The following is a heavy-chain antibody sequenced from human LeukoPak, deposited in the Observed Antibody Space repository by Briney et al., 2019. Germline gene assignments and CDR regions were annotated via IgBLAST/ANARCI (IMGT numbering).Heavy chain of an antibody. J-gene: IGHJ4*02. Sequence: PGGSLRLSCAVSGFTFSSHAMSWVRQAPGKGLEWISAISISGGRTYYADSVKGRFSISRDNSKNTLYLQMNSLRAEDTAVYYCARVPGYDSSGNFDYWGQGTLVTVSS. CDR3: ARVPGYDSSGNFDY. CDR1: GFTFSSHA. D-gene: IGHD3-22*01. V-gene: IGHV3-23*01. CDR2: ISISGGRT.